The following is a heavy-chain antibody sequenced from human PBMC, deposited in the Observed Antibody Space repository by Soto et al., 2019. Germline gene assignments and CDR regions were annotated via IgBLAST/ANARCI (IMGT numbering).Heavy chain of an antibody. CDR2: IYDSGST. Sequence: SETQSLTCAVSGGYISSGGYSWSWIRQPPGKGLEWIGYIYDSGSTYYNPSLKSRLTISIDRSKNQFSLKLRSVTAADTAVYYCARGGYRGNDYWGLGTLVTVSS. V-gene: IGHV4-30-2*01. D-gene: IGHD2-15*01. J-gene: IGHJ4*02. CDR1: GGYISSGGYS. CDR3: ARGGYRGNDY.